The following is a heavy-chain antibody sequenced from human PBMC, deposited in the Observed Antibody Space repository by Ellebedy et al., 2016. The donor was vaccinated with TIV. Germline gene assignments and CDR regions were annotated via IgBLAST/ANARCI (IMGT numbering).Heavy chain of an antibody. V-gene: IGHV3-7*03. J-gene: IGHJ5*02. Sequence: GESLKISXAASGFTFSSYWMSWVRQAPGKGLEWVANIKQDGSENYYVDSVKGRFTISRDNAKNSLYLQMNSLRAEDTAVYYCARLQMTTTFNWFDPWGQGTLVTVSS. CDR1: GFTFSSYW. CDR3: ARLQMTTTFNWFDP. CDR2: IKQDGSEN. D-gene: IGHD4-17*01.